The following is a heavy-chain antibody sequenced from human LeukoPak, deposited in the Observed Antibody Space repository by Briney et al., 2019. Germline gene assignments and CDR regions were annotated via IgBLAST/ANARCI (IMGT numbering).Heavy chain of an antibody. Sequence: PGGSLSLSCAASGFTFSSYSMNWVRQAPGKGLEWVSSISSSSSYIYYADSVKGRFTISRDNAKNSLYLQMNSLRAEDTAVYYCARAGVGATIDIWGQGTMVTVSS. CDR1: GFTFSSYS. V-gene: IGHV3-21*01. D-gene: IGHD1-26*01. CDR2: ISSSSSYI. CDR3: ARAGVGATIDI. J-gene: IGHJ3*02.